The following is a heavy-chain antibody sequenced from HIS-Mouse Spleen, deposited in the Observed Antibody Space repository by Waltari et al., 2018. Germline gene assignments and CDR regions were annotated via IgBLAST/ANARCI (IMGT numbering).Heavy chain of an antibody. Sequence: QVQLVQSGAEVKKPGASVKVSCKASGYTFTGYYMHWVRPAPGQGLEGMGWINPNSGGTNYAQKFQGRVTMTRDTSISTAYMELSRLRSDDTAVYYCARKSEIKKYDAFDIWGQGTMVTVSS. CDR1: GYTFTGYY. CDR3: ARKSEIKKYDAFDI. J-gene: IGHJ3*02. CDR2: INPNSGGT. D-gene: IGHD3-16*01. V-gene: IGHV1-2*02.